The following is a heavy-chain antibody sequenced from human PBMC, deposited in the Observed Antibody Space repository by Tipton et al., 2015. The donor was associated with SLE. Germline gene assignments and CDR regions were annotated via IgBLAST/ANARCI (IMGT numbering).Heavy chain of an antibody. Sequence: TLSLTCTVSGGSISAYFWNWVRQPPGKGLEWIGSIYRSGTAYYNPSLKSRVTMSVDTSKNHFSLRLTSVAAADTAVYYCARDGGGYIYWGQGTLVTVSS. V-gene: IGHV4-59*01. CDR3: ARDGGGYIY. D-gene: IGHD3-16*01. CDR1: GGSISAYF. CDR2: IYRSGTA. J-gene: IGHJ4*02.